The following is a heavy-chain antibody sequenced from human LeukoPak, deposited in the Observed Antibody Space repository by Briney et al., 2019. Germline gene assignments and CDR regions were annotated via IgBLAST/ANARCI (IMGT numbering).Heavy chain of an antibody. CDR2: INHSGST. CDR1: GGSFSGYY. Sequence: SETLSLTCAVYGGSFSGYYWSWIRQPPGKGLEWIGEINHSGSTNYNPSLKSRVTISVDTSKNQFSLKLSSVTAADTAVYYCARSMCSGGSCYSDYWGQGTLVTVSS. CDR3: ARSMCSGGSCYSDY. J-gene: IGHJ4*02. D-gene: IGHD2-15*01. V-gene: IGHV4-34*01.